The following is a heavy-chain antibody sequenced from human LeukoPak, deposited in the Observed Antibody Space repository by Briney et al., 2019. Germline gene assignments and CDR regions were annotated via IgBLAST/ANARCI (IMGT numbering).Heavy chain of an antibody. J-gene: IGHJ4*02. CDR1: GGSISSYY. Sequence: SETLSLTCTVSGGSISSYYWSWIRQPPGKGLEWIGYIYYSGSTNYNPSLKSRVTISVDTSKNQFSLKLSSVTAADTAVYYCARLMVRGVIIQGFDYWGQGTLVAVSS. V-gene: IGHV4-59*08. CDR2: IYYSGST. CDR3: ARLMVRGVIIQGFDY. D-gene: IGHD3-10*01.